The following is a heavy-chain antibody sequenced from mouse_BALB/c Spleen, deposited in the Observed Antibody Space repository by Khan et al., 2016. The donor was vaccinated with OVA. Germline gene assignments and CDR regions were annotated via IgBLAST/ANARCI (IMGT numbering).Heavy chain of an antibody. CDR1: GFSLTSYG. J-gene: IGHJ4*01. Sequence: VELVESGPGLVQPSQSLSITCTVSGFSLTSYGVHWVRQSPGKGLEWLGVIWSGGSTDYNAVFISRLSISKDNSKSQVFFKMNSLQANDTAIYYWARKAIYYGNPGTMDYWGQGTSVTVSS. V-gene: IGHV2-2*02. D-gene: IGHD2-1*01. CDR2: IWSGGST. CDR3: ARKAIYYGNPGTMDY.